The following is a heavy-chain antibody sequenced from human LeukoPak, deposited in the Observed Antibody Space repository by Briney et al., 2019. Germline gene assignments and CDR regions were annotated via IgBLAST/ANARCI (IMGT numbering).Heavy chain of an antibody. CDR3: AAVLRGSGSYRKKDYYMDV. V-gene: IGHV4-59*01. CDR1: GGSISSYY. CDR2: IYYSGST. D-gene: IGHD3-10*01. Sequence: SETLSLTCTVSGGSISSYYWSWIRQPPGKGLEWIGYIYYSGSTNYNPSLKSRVTISVDTSKNQFSLKLSSVTAADTAVYYCAAVLRGSGSYRKKDYYMDVWGKGTTVTVSS. J-gene: IGHJ6*03.